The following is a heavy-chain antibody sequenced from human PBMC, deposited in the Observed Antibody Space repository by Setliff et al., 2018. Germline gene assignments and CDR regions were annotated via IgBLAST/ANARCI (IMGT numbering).Heavy chain of an antibody. J-gene: IGHJ4*02. Sequence: LSLTCTVSGGSISSSSYYWGWIRQPPGEGLEWIGSIYYSGSTYYNPSLKSRVTISVDTSKNQFSLKLSSVTAADTAVYYCARRETYYNFWSGYYAYWGQGTLVTVSS. D-gene: IGHD3-3*01. CDR2: IYYSGST. V-gene: IGHV4-39*07. CDR3: ARRETYYNFWSGYYAY. CDR1: GGSISSSSYY.